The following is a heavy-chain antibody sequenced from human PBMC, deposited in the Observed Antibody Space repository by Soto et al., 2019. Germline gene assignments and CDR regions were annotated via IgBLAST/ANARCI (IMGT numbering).Heavy chain of an antibody. D-gene: IGHD3-3*01. V-gene: IGHV3-64*01. CDR3: ARLGSGLDY. J-gene: IGHJ4*02. CDR1: GFTFSTHA. CDR2: ISRSGDST. Sequence: EVQLVESGGGLVQPGGSLRLSSASSGFTFSTHAMHWVRQAPGKGLEHVSAISRSGDSTFHANSVEGRFTISRDNSKNTLYLQMGSLRAEDMAVYYCARLGSGLDYWGQGTLVTVSS.